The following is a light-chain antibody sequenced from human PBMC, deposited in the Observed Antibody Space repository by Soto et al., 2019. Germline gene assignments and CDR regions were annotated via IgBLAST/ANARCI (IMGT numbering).Light chain of an antibody. CDR3: QQYNGYSTWT. V-gene: IGKV3-11*01. J-gene: IGKJ1*01. CDR1: QYIDTD. Sequence: EILLTQSPATLSLSPGERVALSCRASQYIDTDLAWYQHKPGQAPRLLIYDASARATGIPGRFSGSGSGTDFTLTITGLETEDFATYYCQQYNGYSTWTFGQGTKVEIK. CDR2: DAS.